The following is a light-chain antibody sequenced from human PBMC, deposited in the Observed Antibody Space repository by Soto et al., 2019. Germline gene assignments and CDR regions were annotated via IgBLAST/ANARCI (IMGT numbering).Light chain of an antibody. CDR3: QHYNSYSEA. CDR1: QSLLHSDGKTY. Sequence: DIVMTQTPLSLSVTPGQPASISCKSSQSLLHSDGKTYLYWYLQKPGQPPQFLIYEVSNRFSGVPDRFSGSGSGTEFTLTISSLQPDDFATYYCQHYNSYSEAFGQGTRVDIK. J-gene: IGKJ1*01. V-gene: IGKV2D-29*01. CDR2: EVS.